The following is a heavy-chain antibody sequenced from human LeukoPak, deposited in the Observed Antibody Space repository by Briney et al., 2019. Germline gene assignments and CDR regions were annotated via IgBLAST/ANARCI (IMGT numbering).Heavy chain of an antibody. CDR2: IYSDGTT. CDR1: GFTVSNNY. V-gene: IGHV3-53*05. D-gene: IGHD3-9*01. Sequence: GGSLRLSCAASGFTVSNNYMSWVRQAPGKKLEWVSDIYSDGTTFYADSVKGRFTISRDNSKNTLYLQMNSLRAEDTAVYYCATPEGQALRYFDWLLPPPAAFDIWGQGTMVTVSS. J-gene: IGHJ3*02. CDR3: ATPEGQALRYFDWLLPPPAAFDI.